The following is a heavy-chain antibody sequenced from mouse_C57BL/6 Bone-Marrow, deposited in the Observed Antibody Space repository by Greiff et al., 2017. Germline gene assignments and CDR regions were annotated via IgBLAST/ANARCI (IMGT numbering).Heavy chain of an antibody. CDR1: GYTFTSYW. CDR3: APLLWLRRGFAY. V-gene: IGHV1-59*01. J-gene: IGHJ3*01. CDR2: IDPSDSYT. Sequence: VQLQQPGAELVRPGTSVKLSCKASGYTFTSYWMHWVKQRPGQGLEWIGVIDPSDSYTTYNQKFKGKATLTVDTSSSTAYMQLSSLTSEDSAVYYCAPLLWLRRGFAYWGQGTLVTVSA. D-gene: IGHD2-2*01.